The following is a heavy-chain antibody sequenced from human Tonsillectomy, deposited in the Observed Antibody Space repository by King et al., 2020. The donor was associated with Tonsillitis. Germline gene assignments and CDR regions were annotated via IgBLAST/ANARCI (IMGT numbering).Heavy chain of an antibody. Sequence: VQLVESGGGVVQPGRSLRLSCAASGFTFSNYPMHWVRQAPGKGLEWVAVISYDGNNKYYADSVKGRFTISRDNSKSTLYLQMNSLRAEDTAAYYCARDGVQIQHGMDVWGQGTTVIVSS. D-gene: IGHD1-1*01. J-gene: IGHJ6*02. V-gene: IGHV3-30*04. CDR1: GFTFSNYP. CDR3: ARDGVQIQHGMDV. CDR2: ISYDGNNK.